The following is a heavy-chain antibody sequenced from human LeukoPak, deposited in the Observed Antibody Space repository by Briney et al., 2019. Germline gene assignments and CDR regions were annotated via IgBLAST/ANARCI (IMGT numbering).Heavy chain of an antibody. Sequence: GGSLRLSCAASGFTFSSYSMNWVRQAPGKGLEWVSSISSSSSYIYYVDSVKGRFTISRDNAKNSLYLQMNSLRAEDTAVYYCARDRLPAAIGALFVWGQGTLVTVPS. CDR2: ISSSSSYI. D-gene: IGHD2-2*01. CDR3: ARDRLPAAIGALFV. V-gene: IGHV3-21*01. CDR1: GFTFSSYS. J-gene: IGHJ4*02.